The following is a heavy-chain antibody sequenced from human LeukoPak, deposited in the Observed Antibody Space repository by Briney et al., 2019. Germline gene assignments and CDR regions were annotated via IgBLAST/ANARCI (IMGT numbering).Heavy chain of an antibody. V-gene: IGHV3-9*01. CDR3: AKAGCSGGSCYFDY. D-gene: IGHD2-15*01. J-gene: IGHJ4*02. CDR1: GFTFDDYA. Sequence: PGGSLRLSCAASGFTFDDYAMHWVRQAPGKGLEWVSGISWNSGSIGYADSVKGRFTISRDNAKNSLYLQMNSLRAEDTALYYCAKAGCSGGSCYFDYWGQGTLVTVSS. CDR2: ISWNSGSI.